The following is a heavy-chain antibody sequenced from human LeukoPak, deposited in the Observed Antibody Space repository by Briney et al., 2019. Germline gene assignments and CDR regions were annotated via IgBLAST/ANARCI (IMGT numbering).Heavy chain of an antibody. Sequence: PGGSLRLSFAASGFTFSRYSMNWVRQAPGKGLEWVSAISGSGGSTYYADSVKGRFTISRDNSKNTLYLQMNSLRAEDTAVYYCAKSYSSIYYYGMDVWGQGTTVTVSS. V-gene: IGHV3-23*01. J-gene: IGHJ6*02. CDR2: ISGSGGST. CDR3: AKSYSSIYYYGMDV. D-gene: IGHD6-13*01. CDR1: GFTFSRYS.